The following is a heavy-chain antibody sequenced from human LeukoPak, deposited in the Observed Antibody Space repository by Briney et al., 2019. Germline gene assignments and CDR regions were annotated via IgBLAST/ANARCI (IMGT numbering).Heavy chain of an antibody. V-gene: IGHV4-30-2*01. CDR1: GGSISSGGYY. CDR2: IYHSGST. D-gene: IGHD2-2*02. Sequence: SETLSLTCTVSGGSISSGGYYWSWIRQPPGKGLEWIGYIYHSGSTYYNPSLKSRVTISVDRSKNQFSLKLSSVTAADTAVYYCARVSAAIHLYFDYWGQGTLVTVSS. CDR3: ARVSAAIHLYFDY. J-gene: IGHJ4*02.